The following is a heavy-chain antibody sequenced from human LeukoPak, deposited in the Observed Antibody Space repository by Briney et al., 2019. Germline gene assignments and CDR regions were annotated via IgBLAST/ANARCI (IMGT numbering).Heavy chain of an antibody. J-gene: IGHJ3*02. D-gene: IGHD2-2*03. CDR3: ADWMTSDAFDI. Sequence: SETLSLTCTVSGGSISSSSYYWGWIRQPPGKGLEWIGSIYYSGSTYYNPSLKSRVTISVDTSKNQFSLKLSSVTAADTAVYYCADWMTSDAFDIWGRGTMVTVSS. CDR1: GGSISSSSYY. V-gene: IGHV4-39*01. CDR2: IYYSGST.